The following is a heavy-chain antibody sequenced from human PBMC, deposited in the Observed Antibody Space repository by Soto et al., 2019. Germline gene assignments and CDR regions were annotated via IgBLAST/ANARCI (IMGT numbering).Heavy chain of an antibody. CDR2: IYYSGTT. CDR3: ARLHGYCISSSCHGHYAMDV. D-gene: IGHD2-2*01. Sequence: QLQLQESGPGLVKPSETLSLTCTVSSASISSSSYTWGWIRQPPGKGLEWIGSIYYSGTTYYNPSLNSGVTVSVDPSKNQFSLKVTSVTAADTAVYYCARLHGYCISSSCHGHYAMDVWGQGTTVTVSS. CDR1: SASISSSSYT. V-gene: IGHV4-39*01. J-gene: IGHJ6*02.